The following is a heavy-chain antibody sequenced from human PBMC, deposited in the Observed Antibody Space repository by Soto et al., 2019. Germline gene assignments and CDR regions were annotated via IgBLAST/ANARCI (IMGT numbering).Heavy chain of an antibody. CDR2: NYNRGST. CDR1: GAPISCNPA. CDR3: TRGCYWQFDY. J-gene: IGHJ4*02. D-gene: IGHD2-15*01. V-gene: IGHV4-4*02. Sequence: PSDTLFLTCAVSGAPISCNPACSWVRQPPGKGLERLGENYNRGSTSYNPSLKSRITTSVAKSKNNLTLNLNSVTAADTAVNSCTRGCYWQFDYWGQGTLVTVSS.